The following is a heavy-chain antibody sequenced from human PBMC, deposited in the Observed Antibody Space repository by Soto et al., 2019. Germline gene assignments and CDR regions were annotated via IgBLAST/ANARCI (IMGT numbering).Heavy chain of an antibody. D-gene: IGHD5-18*01. CDR3: SHGYEQYFES. V-gene: IGHV3-15*07. J-gene: IGHJ4*02. Sequence: EVQLVESGGGLVKPGGSLRLSCAVSGFSLTNVWMNWVRQAPGKGLEWVGRIKSKADGGTTDYAAPVKGRFIISRDESKNTLYLEMNSLKIEDTAVYYCSHGYEQYFESWGQGNLVTVSS. CDR1: GFSLTNVW. CDR2: IKSKADGGTT.